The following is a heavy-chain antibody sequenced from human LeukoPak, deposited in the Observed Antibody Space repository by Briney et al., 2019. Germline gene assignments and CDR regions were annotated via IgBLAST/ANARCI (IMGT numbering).Heavy chain of an antibody. CDR1: GFTFSTYA. CDR2: ISYDGSNK. J-gene: IGHJ3*02. V-gene: IGHV3-30-3*01. CDR3: ARDRADYGVPNQWLGDAFDI. D-gene: IGHD4-17*01. Sequence: TGGSLRLSCAASGFTFSTYAMHWVRQAPGKGLEWVAVISYDGSNKYYADSVKGRFTISRDNSKNTLYLQMNSLRAEDTAVYYCARDRADYGVPNQWLGDAFDIWGQGTMVTVSS.